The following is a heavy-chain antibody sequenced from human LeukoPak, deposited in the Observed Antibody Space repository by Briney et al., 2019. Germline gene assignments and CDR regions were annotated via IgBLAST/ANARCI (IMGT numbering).Heavy chain of an antibody. D-gene: IGHD3-22*01. J-gene: IGHJ4*02. CDR2: IYSGGSA. Sequence: PGGSLRLSCAASGFTANNNYVSWVRQAPGKSLQLVSLIYSGGSAYYEDSVKGRFTISRDSSKHMVFLQMNSLRAEDTAVYYCASSGAYSDFDFWGQGTLVTVSS. V-gene: IGHV3-53*01. CDR3: ASSGAYSDFDF. CDR1: GFTANNNY.